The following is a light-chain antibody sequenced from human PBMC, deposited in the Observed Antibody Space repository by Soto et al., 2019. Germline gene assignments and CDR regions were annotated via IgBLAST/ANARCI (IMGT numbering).Light chain of an antibody. CDR2: DAS. J-gene: IGKJ3*01. CDR3: QQFNSYPVT. V-gene: IGKV1-13*02. Sequence: AIQLTQSPSSLSASIGDRVTITCRASQGIRSSLAWYQQKPGTAPKLLIYDASSLESGVPSRFSGSGYGSDFTLTISSLQPEDFATYYWQQFNSYPVTFGPGTKVDIK. CDR1: QGIRSS.